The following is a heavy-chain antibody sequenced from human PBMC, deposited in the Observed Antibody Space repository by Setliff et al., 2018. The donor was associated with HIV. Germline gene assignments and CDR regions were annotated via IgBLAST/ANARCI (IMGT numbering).Heavy chain of an antibody. CDR2: ISTSGST. D-gene: IGHD2-15*01. CDR1: GGSISSGDYY. V-gene: IGHV4-61*09. Sequence: SETLSLTCTVSGGSISSGDYYWSWIRQPAGKGLEWIGHISTSGSTNYSPSLKSRVTISVDTSNNQFSLNLSSVTAADTAVYYCARDDRCSGGSCYSYWGQGSLVTVSS. CDR3: ARDDRCSGGSCYSY. J-gene: IGHJ4*02.